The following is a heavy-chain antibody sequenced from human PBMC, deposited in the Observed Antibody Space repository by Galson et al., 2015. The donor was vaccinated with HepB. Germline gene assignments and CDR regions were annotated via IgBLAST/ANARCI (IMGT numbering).Heavy chain of an antibody. CDR1: GFTFDNYG. J-gene: IGHJ6*02. D-gene: IGHD3-10*01. Sequence: SLRLSCAASGFTFDNYGIHWVRQAPDKGLEWVAVISYDGNYRYYTDSVKDRFTISRDNSKNTLFLQMDSVRAEDTAVYFCAKGSFFYGSGSSQRNYYYAMDVWGQGTTVTVSS. CDR3: AKGSFFYGSGSSQRNYYYAMDV. V-gene: IGHV3-30*18. CDR2: ISYDGNYR.